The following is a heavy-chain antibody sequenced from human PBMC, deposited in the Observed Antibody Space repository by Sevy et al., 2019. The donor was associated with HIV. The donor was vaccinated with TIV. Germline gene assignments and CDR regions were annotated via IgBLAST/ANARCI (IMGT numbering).Heavy chain of an antibody. J-gene: IGHJ4*02. D-gene: IGHD6-13*01. Sequence: GSLRLSCAASGFTFSSYGMHWVRQAPGKGLEWVAVISYDGSNKYYADSVKGRFTISRDNSKNTLYLQMNSLRAEDTAVYYCAKDYDPGIAAAYYFDYWGQGTLVTVSS. V-gene: IGHV3-30*18. CDR3: AKDYDPGIAAAYYFDY. CDR2: ISYDGSNK. CDR1: GFTFSSYG.